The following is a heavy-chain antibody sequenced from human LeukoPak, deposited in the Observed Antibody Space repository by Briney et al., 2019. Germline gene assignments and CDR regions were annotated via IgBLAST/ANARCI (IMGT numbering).Heavy chain of an antibody. Sequence: SETLSLTCTVSGGSISSSSYYWGWIRQPPGKGLEWIRSIYYSGSTYYNPSLKSRVTISVDTSKNQFSLKLSSVTAAGTAVYYCARHTAPYSSSWYLLDYWGQGTLVTVSS. CDR1: GGSISSSSYY. D-gene: IGHD6-13*01. CDR2: IYYSGST. J-gene: IGHJ4*02. V-gene: IGHV4-39*01. CDR3: ARHTAPYSSSWYLLDY.